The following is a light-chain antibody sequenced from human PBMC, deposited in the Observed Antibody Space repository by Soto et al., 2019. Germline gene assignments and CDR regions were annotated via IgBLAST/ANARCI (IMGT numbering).Light chain of an antibody. J-gene: IGLJ1*01. CDR3: SSYTSSVTPYYV. V-gene: IGLV2-14*03. CDR2: DVS. CDR1: SSDVGGYNY. Sequence: HSVLTQPASVSGSPGQSITISCTGTSSDVGGYNYVSWYQHHPGRAPKLMIYDVSNRPSGISNRFSGSKSGNTASLTISGLQAEDEADYYCSSYTSSVTPYYVFGRGTKVTVL.